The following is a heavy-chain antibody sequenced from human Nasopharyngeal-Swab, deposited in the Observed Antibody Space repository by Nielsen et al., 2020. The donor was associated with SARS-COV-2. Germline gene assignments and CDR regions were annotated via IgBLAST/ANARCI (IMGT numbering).Heavy chain of an antibody. J-gene: IGHJ2*01. CDR2: ISPVNGNT. CDR1: NYTFTSYG. V-gene: IGHV1-18*01. Sequence: GESLKISCKASNYTFTSYGITWVRQAPGQGLEWMGWISPVNGNTNYAQNLQGRVTMATDTSTSTAYMELRSLRSDDTAVYYCAELAMWYSASSPYFDLWGRGTLVTVSS. D-gene: IGHD6-6*01. CDR3: AELAMWYSASSPYFDL.